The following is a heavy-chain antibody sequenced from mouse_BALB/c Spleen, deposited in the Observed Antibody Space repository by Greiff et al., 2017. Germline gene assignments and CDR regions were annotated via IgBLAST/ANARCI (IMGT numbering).Heavy chain of an antibody. CDR2: ISSGSSTI. CDR3: ARSPSLPYAMDY. Sequence: EVKLVESGGGLVQPGGSRKLSCAASGFTFSSFGMHWVRQAPGKGLEWVAYISSGSSTIYYADTVKGRFTISRDNPKKTLFLQMTSLRSEDTAMYYCARSPSLPYAMDYWSQGTSVTVSS. J-gene: IGHJ4*01. CDR1: GFTFSSFG. D-gene: IGHD1-2*01. V-gene: IGHV5-17*02.